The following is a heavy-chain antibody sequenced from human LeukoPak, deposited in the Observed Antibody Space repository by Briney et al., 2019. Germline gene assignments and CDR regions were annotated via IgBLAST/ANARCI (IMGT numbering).Heavy chain of an antibody. D-gene: IGHD3-10*01. J-gene: IGHJ4*02. CDR2: ISSSSGTI. V-gene: IGHV3-48*01. Sequence: PGGSLRLSCTVSGFTLSTYSLNWVRQAPGKGLEWVSYISSSSGTIYYADSVKGRFTISRDNAKNSLYLQMNSLRAEDTAVYYCARYNYYGSGSLGPPSYYFDYWGQGTLVTVSS. CDR1: GFTLSTYS. CDR3: ARYNYYGSGSLGPPSYYFDY.